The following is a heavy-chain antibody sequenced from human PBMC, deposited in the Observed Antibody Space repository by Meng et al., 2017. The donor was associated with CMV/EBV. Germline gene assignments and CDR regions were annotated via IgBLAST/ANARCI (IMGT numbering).Heavy chain of an antibody. V-gene: IGHV4-34*01. CDR2: INHSGST. Sequence: VQLPQWCDGLLKPSATLSLTCAVYGGSFSGYYWSWIRQPPGKGLEWIGEINHSGSTNYNPSLKSRVTISVDTSKNQFSLKPRSATAADTAVYYCARGGIAAAGPFDYWGQGTLVTVSS. CDR1: GGSFSGYY. J-gene: IGHJ4*02. D-gene: IGHD6-13*01. CDR3: ARGGIAAAGPFDY.